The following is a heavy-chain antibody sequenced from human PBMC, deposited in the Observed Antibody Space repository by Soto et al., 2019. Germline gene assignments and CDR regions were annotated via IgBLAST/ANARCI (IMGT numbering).Heavy chain of an antibody. Sequence: SETLSLTCAVYGGSFSGYYWSWIRQPPGKGLEWIGEINHSGSTNYNPSLKSRVTISVDTSKNQFSLKLSSVTAADTAVYYCARALSKYCSGGSCYSLGYWGQGTLVTVSS. CDR3: ARALSKYCSGGSCYSLGY. CDR1: GGSFSGYY. V-gene: IGHV4-34*01. CDR2: INHSGST. D-gene: IGHD2-15*01. J-gene: IGHJ4*02.